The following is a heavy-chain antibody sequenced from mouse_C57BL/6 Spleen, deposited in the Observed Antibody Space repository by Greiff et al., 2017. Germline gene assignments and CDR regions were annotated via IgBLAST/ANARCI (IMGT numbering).Heavy chain of an antibody. CDR2: IYPGSGST. Sequence: QVHVKQSGAELVKPGASVKMSCKASGYTFTSYWITWVKQRPGQGLEWIGDIYPGSGSTNYNEKFKSKATLTVDTSSSTAYMQLSSLTSEDSAVYYCARGRRSGFDYWGQGTTLTVSS. CDR3: ARGRRSGFDY. CDR1: GYTFTSYW. D-gene: IGHD1-3*01. V-gene: IGHV1-55*01. J-gene: IGHJ2*01.